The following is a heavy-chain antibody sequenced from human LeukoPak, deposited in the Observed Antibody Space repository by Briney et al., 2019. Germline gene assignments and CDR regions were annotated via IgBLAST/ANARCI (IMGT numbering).Heavy chain of an antibody. CDR1: GYTFTSYD. CDR3: ARETVTMEHWDYYYYMDV. Sequence: ASVKVSCKASGYTFTSYDINWVRQATGQGLEWMGWMNPNSGNTGYAQKFQGRVTMTRDTSISTAYMELSSLRSEDTAVYYCARETVTMEHWDYYYYMDVWGKGTTVTISS. J-gene: IGHJ6*03. V-gene: IGHV1-8*01. CDR2: MNPNSGNT. D-gene: IGHD3-10*01.